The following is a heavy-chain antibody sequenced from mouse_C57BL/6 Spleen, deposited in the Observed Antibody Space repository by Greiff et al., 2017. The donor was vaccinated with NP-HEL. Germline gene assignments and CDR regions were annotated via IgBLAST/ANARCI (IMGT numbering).Heavy chain of an antibody. Sequence: VQLQQSGADLAKPGASVKLSCKASGYTFTSYWMHWVKQRPGQGLEWIGYINPSSGYTKYNQKFKDKATLTADKSSSTAYMQLSSLTYEDSAVYYCARFDYDFYYAMDYWGQGTSVTVSS. J-gene: IGHJ4*01. CDR3: ARFDYDFYYAMDY. CDR2: INPSSGYT. D-gene: IGHD2-4*01. V-gene: IGHV1-7*01. CDR1: GYTFTSYW.